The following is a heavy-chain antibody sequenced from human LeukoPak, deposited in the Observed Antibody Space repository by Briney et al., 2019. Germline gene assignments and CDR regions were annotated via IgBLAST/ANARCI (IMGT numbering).Heavy chain of an antibody. CDR1: GFTVSTNY. CDR3: VRGVPVTPGIDF. J-gene: IGHJ4*02. D-gene: IGHD2-2*01. Sequence: GGSLRLSCAVSGFTVSTNYMSWFRQAPGKGLEWVSIIHRDGSTYYADSVKSRFTISRDNAKNTLYLQMNSLRVEDTAVYYCVRGVPVTPGIDFWGQGTLVTVSS. CDR2: IHRDGST. V-gene: IGHV3-66*01.